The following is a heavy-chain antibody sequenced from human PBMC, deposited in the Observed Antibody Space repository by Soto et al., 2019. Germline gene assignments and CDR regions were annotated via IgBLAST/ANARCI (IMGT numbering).Heavy chain of an antibody. CDR1: GGSISSSIYY. Sequence: SETLSLTCTVSGGSISSSIYYWGWIRQPPGKGLEWIGSIYYSGSTYYNPSLKSRVTISVDTSKNQFSLKLSSVTAADTAVYYCASSMVRGPVDVWGQGTTVT. CDR3: ASSMVRGPVDV. CDR2: IYYSGST. J-gene: IGHJ6*02. D-gene: IGHD3-10*01. V-gene: IGHV4-39*01.